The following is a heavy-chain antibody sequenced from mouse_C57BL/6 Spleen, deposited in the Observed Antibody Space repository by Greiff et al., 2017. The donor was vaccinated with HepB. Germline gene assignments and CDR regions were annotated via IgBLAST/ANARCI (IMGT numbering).Heavy chain of an antibody. J-gene: IGHJ2*01. V-gene: IGHV1-4*01. D-gene: IGHD4-1*01. Sequence: LVESGAELARPGASVKMTCKASGYTFTSYTMHWVKQRPGQGLEWIGYINPSSGYTKYNQKFKDKATLTADKSSSTAYMQLSSLTSEDSAVYYCARSLGRYYFDYWGQGTTLTVSS. CDR2: INPSSGYT. CDR1: GYTFTSYT. CDR3: ARSLGRYYFDY.